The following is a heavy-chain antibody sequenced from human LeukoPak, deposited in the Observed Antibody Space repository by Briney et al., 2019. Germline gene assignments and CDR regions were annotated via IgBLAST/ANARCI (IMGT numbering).Heavy chain of an antibody. CDR1: GYTFTSYY. J-gene: IGHJ4*02. CDR3: ARVGTSWGFDY. V-gene: IGHV1-18*04. Sequence: ASVKVSCKASGYTFTSYYMHWVRQAPGQGLEWMGWISAQNRRTNYAQKFQGRLTMTTDTSTSTAHIELRGLRSDDTAVYYCARVGTSWGFDYWGQGTLVTVSS. D-gene: IGHD1-1*01. CDR2: ISAQNRRT.